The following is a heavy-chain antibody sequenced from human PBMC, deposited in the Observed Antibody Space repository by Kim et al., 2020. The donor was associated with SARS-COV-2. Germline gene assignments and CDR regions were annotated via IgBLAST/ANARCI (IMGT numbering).Heavy chain of an antibody. CDR1: GHSISSGDY. Sequence: SETLSLTCTVSGHSISSGDYWGWIRQPPGRGLEWIVSVYRDGRTLYKASLKSRLSVSVDTSKNQFSLNVTSATAADTAVYYCARTEEYGMDVWGQGTTVT. CDR3: ARTEEYGMDV. J-gene: IGHJ6*02. V-gene: IGHV4-38-2*02. CDR2: VYRDGRT.